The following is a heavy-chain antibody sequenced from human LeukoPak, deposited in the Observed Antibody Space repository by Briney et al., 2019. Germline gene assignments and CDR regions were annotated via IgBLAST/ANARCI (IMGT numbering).Heavy chain of an antibody. J-gene: IGHJ6*03. CDR3: ARGRITVFGVVTTPSYYYYYMDV. Sequence: PSETLSLTCAVYGGSFSNFYWVWIREPPRKGLEWIGEISPSGDTKYNPSLKSRVTMSLDTSNNHFSLRLSSVTAADTAVYYCARGRITVFGVVTTPSYYYYYMDVWANGTTVAVSS. CDR2: ISPSGDT. CDR1: GGSFSNFY. D-gene: IGHD3-3*01. V-gene: IGHV4-34*01.